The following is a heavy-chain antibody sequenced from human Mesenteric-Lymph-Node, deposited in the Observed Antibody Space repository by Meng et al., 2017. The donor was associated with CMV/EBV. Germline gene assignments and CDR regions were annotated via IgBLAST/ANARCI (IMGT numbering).Heavy chain of an antibody. J-gene: IGHJ2*01. D-gene: IGHD1-14*01. V-gene: IGHV3-66*02. Sequence: GGSLRLSCAASGFTVSNNHMYWVRQAPGKGLEWVSVIYTGGNTYYADSVKGRFTISRDNSKNTLYFQMNSLRPEDTAVYYCARVYNTWTDYWYFDLWGRGTLVTVSS. CDR1: GFTVSNNH. CDR2: IYTGGNT. CDR3: ARVYNTWTDYWYFDL.